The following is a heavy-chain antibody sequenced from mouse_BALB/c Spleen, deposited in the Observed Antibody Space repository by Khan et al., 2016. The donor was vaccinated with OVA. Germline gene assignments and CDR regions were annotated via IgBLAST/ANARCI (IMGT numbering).Heavy chain of an antibody. J-gene: IGHJ2*01. CDR3: ARSVTITTVVATDFDY. D-gene: IGHD1-1*01. Sequence: EVQLQESGPGLVKPSQSLSLTCTVTGYSITSDYAWNWIRQFPGNKLEWMGYISYSGRTSYNPSLKGRISFTRDTSKNQFFMQLNSVTTEDTATYYGARSVTITTVVATDFDYWGQGTPLTVSA. CDR1: GYSITSDYA. V-gene: IGHV3-2*02. CDR2: ISYSGRT.